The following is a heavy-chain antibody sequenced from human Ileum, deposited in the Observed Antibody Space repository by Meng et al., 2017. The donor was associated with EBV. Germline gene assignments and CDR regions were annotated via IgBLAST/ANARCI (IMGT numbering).Heavy chain of an antibody. CDR3: AHKPSGEDFFDY. CDR2: IYYDDYQ. V-gene: IGHV2-5*02. CDR1: GFSLSTDGVG. D-gene: IGHD3-16*01. Sequence: ITLKESGATLVHPTPTLTLICSLSGFSLSTDGVGVGWIRQPPGKALEWLALIYYDDYQRYIPSLKTRLTITRVTSKSQVVLAMTNMYPVDTATYYCAHKPSGEDFFDYWGQGTLVTVSS. J-gene: IGHJ4*02.